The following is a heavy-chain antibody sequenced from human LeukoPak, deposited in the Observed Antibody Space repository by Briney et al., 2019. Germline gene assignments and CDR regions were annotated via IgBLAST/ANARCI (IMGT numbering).Heavy chain of an antibody. CDR1: GGSISSGSYY. J-gene: IGHJ4*02. V-gene: IGHV4-61*02. D-gene: IGHD4-17*01. Sequence: SETLSLTCTVSGGSISSGSYYWSWIRQPAGKGLEWIGRIYTSRSTNYNPSLKSRVTISVDTSKNQFSLKLSSVTAADTAVYYCAREKDGDYVYWGQGTLVTVSS. CDR2: IYTSRST. CDR3: AREKDGDYVY.